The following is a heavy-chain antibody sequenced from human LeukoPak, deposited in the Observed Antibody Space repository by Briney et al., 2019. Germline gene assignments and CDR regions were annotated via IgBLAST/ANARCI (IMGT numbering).Heavy chain of an antibody. CDR2: IYYSGST. Sequence: SETLSLTCTVSGGSISGYYWSWIRQPPGKGLQWIGYIYYSGSTNYNPALKSRVTISVDTSKNQFSLKLSSVTAADTAVYYCARDYSYYDPPFGNRAFDIWGQGTMVTVSS. CDR1: GGSISGYY. CDR3: ARDYSYYDPPFGNRAFDI. V-gene: IGHV4-59*01. D-gene: IGHD3-22*01. J-gene: IGHJ3*02.